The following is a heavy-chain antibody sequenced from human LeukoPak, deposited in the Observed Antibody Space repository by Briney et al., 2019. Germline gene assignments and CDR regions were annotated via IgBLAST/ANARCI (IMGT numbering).Heavy chain of an antibody. J-gene: IGHJ4*02. CDR1: GYTFSGYH. CDR3: ARGAVYMRELLGY. Sequence: GASVKVSCKASGYTFSGYHMHWVRQAPGQGLEWMGWINPNSGGTNYAQKFQGRVTMTRDTSISTAYMELSRLRSDDTAVYYCARGAVYMRELLGYWGQGTLVTVSS. D-gene: IGHD1-26*01. CDR2: INPNSGGT. V-gene: IGHV1-2*02.